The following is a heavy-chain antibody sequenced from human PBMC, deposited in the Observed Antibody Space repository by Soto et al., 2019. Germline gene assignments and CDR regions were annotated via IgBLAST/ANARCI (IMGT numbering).Heavy chain of an antibody. V-gene: IGHV4-59*01. CDR1: GGSISSYY. D-gene: IGHD3-3*01. CDR2: IYYSGST. CDR3: ARVNNDHDFWSGYTLDY. J-gene: IGHJ4*02. Sequence: QVQLQESGPGLVKPSETLSLTCTVSGGSISSYYWSWIRQPPGKGLEWIGYIYYSGSTNYNPSLKSRVTISVDTSKNQFSLKLSSVTAADTAVYYCARVNNDHDFWSGYTLDYWGQGTLVTVSS.